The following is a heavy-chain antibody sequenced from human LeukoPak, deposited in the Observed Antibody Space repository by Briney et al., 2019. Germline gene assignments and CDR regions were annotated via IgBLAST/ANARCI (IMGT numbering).Heavy chain of an antibody. V-gene: IGHV3-66*01. D-gene: IGHD3-10*01. CDR2: IYSGGST. J-gene: IGHJ2*01. Sequence: PGGSLRLSCAASGFTVSSNYMSWVRQAPGKGLEWVSVIYSGGSTYYADSVKGRFTISRDNSKNTLYLQMNSLRAEDTAVYYCARVRVDHGSGLPEYFNLWGRGTLVTVSS. CDR3: ARVRVDHGSGLPEYFNL. CDR1: GFTVSSNY.